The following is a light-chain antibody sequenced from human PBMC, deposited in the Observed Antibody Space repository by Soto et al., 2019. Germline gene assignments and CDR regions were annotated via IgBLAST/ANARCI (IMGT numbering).Light chain of an antibody. CDR2: GTS. CDR3: QQYGSSALT. Sequence: EIVLTQSPGTLSLSPGERATLSCRASQSVRSSYLVWYQQRPGQPPRLLIYGTSNRAAGIPDRFTGTGSGTDFTLTIYRLEPEDSAVYYCQQYGSSALTFGGGTKVEIK. J-gene: IGKJ4*01. V-gene: IGKV3-20*01. CDR1: QSVRSSY.